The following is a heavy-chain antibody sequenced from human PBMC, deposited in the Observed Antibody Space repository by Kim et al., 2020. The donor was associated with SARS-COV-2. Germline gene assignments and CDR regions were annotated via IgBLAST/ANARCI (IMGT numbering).Heavy chain of an antibody. Sequence: GESLKISCKGSGYSFTSYWIGWVRQMPGKGLEWMGIIYPGDSDTRYSPSFQGQVTISADKSISTAYLQWSSLKASDTAMYYCARQVLGYSGYAGAFDIWGQGTMVTVSS. CDR3: ARQVLGYSGYAGAFDI. CDR2: IYPGDSDT. CDR1: GYSFTSYW. V-gene: IGHV5-51*01. J-gene: IGHJ3*02. D-gene: IGHD5-12*01.